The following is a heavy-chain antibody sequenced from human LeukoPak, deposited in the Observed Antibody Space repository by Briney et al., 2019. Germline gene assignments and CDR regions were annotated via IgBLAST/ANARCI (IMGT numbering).Heavy chain of an antibody. CDR2: INHSGST. V-gene: IGHV4-34*01. D-gene: IGHD2-8*02. Sequence: TGGSLRLSCAASGFTFSGYAMSWIRQPPGKGLEWIGEINHSGSTNYNPSLKSRVTISVDTSKNQFSLKLSSVTAADTAVYYCARLFTRGWWSWYFDLWGRGTLVTVSS. J-gene: IGHJ2*01. CDR1: GFTFSGYA. CDR3: ARLFTRGWWSWYFDL.